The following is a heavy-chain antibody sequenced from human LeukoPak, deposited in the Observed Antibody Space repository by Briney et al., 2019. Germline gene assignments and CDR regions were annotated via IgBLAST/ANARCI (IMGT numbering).Heavy chain of an antibody. V-gene: IGHV1-69*05. CDR1: GGTFSSYA. CDR2: IIPIFGTA. J-gene: IGHJ4*02. CDR3: ATGDVLLWFGEPYWFDY. D-gene: IGHD3-10*01. Sequence: SVKVSCKASGGTFSSYAISWVRQAPGQGLEWMGRIIPIFGTANYAQKFQGRVTITTDESTSTAYMELSSLRSEDTAVYYCATGDVLLWFGEPYWFDYWGQGTLVTVS.